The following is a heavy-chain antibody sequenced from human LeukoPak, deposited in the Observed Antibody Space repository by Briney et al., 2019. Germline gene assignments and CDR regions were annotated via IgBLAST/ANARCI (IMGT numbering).Heavy chain of an antibody. D-gene: IGHD3-22*01. V-gene: IGHV3-11*01. Sequence: GGSLRLSCAASGFTFSDYYMSWICQAPGKGLEWVSYISSSGSTIYYADSVKGRFTISRDNAKNSLYLQMNSLRAEDTAVYYCARAYDSSGYYSGGSDYWGQGTLVTVSS. CDR2: ISSSGSTI. CDR1: GFTFSDYY. CDR3: ARAYDSSGYYSGGSDY. J-gene: IGHJ4*02.